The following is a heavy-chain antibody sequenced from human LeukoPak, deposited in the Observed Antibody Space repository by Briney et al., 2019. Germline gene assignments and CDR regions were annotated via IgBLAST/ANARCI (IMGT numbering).Heavy chain of an antibody. Sequence: SQTLSLTCAVSGGSISSGGYSWSWIRQPPGKGLEWIGYIYHSGSTYYNPSLKSRVTISVDRSKNQFSLKLSSVTAADTAVYYCARGYYDSSGYYYFDYWGQGTLVTVSS. CDR1: GGSISSGGYS. J-gene: IGHJ4*02. V-gene: IGHV4-30-2*01. CDR2: IYHSGST. D-gene: IGHD3-22*01. CDR3: ARGYYDSSGYYYFDY.